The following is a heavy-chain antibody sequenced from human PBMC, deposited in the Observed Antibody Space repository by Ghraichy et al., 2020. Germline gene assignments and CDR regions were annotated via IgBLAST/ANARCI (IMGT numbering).Heavy chain of an antibody. D-gene: IGHD1-1*01. CDR1: GYTLTELS. J-gene: IGHJ4*02. CDR3: ATSYNWNIPFRY. V-gene: IGHV1-24*01. CDR2: FDPEDGET. Sequence: ASVKVSCKVSGYTLTELSMHWVRQAPGKGLEWMGGFDPEDGETIYAQKFQGRVTMTEDTSTDTAYMELSSLRSEDTAVYYCATSYNWNIPFRYWGQGTLVTVSS.